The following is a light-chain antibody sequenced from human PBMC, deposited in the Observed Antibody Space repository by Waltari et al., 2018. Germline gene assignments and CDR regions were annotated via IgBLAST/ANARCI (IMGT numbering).Light chain of an antibody. V-gene: IGKV1-5*03. CDR1: QSISSW. CDR3: QQYPRT. Sequence: DIQMTQSPSTLPASVGDRVTITCRASQSISSWLAWYQQKPGKAPKLLIYKAYSLESGVPSRFSGSGSGTEFTLTISSLQPDDFATYYCQQYPRTFGQGTKVEIK. CDR2: KAY. J-gene: IGKJ1*01.